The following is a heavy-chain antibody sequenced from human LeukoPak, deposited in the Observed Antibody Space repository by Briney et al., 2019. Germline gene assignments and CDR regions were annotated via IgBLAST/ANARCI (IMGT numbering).Heavy chain of an antibody. CDR1: GFTFSSYS. CDR3: ARDAIVNGAFNI. Sequence: GGSLRLSCATSGFTFSSYSMSWVRQAPGKGLEWISYISSRSRAIYYADSVKGRFTISRDNARNSLYLQMNSLRAEDTAFYYCARDAIVNGAFNIWGQGTMVTVSS. CDR2: ISSRSRAI. D-gene: IGHD2/OR15-2a*01. J-gene: IGHJ3*02. V-gene: IGHV3-48*04.